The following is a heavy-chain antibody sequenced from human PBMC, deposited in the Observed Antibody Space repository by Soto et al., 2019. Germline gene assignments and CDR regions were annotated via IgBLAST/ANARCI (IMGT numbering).Heavy chain of an antibody. CDR1: GFTFASYS. D-gene: IGHD3-22*01. CDR3: AIDSQSSGYYPHFDP. CDR2: ISSGSSYI. J-gene: IGHJ5*02. V-gene: IGHV3-21*01. Sequence: GSLRLSCAASGFTFASYSMHWVRQAPGKGLEWVSSISSGSSYIYFADSVKGRFTISRDNAKNSLYLQMNSLRAEATAVYYWAIDSQSSGYYPHFDPWGQGTLVTVPQ.